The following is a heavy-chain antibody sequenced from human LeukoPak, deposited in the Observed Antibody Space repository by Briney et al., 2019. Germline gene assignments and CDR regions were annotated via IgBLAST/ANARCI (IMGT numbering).Heavy chain of an antibody. CDR1: GGSFSGYY. CDR3: ARGKQWLVRRFFDY. Sequence: PSETLSLTCAVSGGSFSGYYWSWIRQPPGKGLEWVGEINHSGSTNYNPSLKSRVTISGDTSKNQFSLKLSSVSAADTAVYYCARGKQWLVRRFFDYWGQGTLVTVSS. CDR2: INHSGST. D-gene: IGHD6-19*01. J-gene: IGHJ4*02. V-gene: IGHV4-34*01.